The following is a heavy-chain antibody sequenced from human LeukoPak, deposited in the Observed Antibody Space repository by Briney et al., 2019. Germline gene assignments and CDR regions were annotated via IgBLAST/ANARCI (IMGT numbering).Heavy chain of an antibody. CDR3: ARELGYCSGGSCSSRYYFDY. Sequence: SVKVSCKASGGTFSSYAISWVRQAPGQGLEWMGGIIPIFGTANYAQKFQGRVTITADESTSTANMELSSLRSEDTAVYYCARELGYCSGGSCSSRYYFDYWGQGTLVTASS. J-gene: IGHJ4*02. CDR1: GGTFSSYA. D-gene: IGHD2-15*01. V-gene: IGHV1-69*13. CDR2: IIPIFGTA.